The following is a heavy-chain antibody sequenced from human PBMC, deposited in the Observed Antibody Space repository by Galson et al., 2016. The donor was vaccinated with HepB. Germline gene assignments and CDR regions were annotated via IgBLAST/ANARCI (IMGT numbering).Heavy chain of an antibody. CDR1: GFTFSSYA. CDR3: ASQYQLFKSRTATTSMWAH. CDR2: IEKDGSNK. V-gene: IGHV3-30-3*01. J-gene: IGHJ4*02. Sequence: SLRLSCAASGFTFSSYAMHWVRQAPGKGLEWVAVIEKDGSNKYYKESVKGRFTISRDNSKNTLYLQIDSLRVDDTAGYNCASQYQLFKSRTATTSMWAHWGQGALVTVSS. D-gene: IGHD2-2*01.